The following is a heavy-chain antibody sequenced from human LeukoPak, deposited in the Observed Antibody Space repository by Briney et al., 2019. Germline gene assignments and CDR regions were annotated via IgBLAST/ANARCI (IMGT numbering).Heavy chain of an antibody. J-gene: IGHJ4*02. V-gene: IGHV3-53*01. CDR2: FYRGGNT. CDR3: ARVVQRGYSYGLQLDY. Sequence: GGSLRLSCAVSGFTVSSGHMHWVRQASGQGLEWVATFYRGGNTYHADSVKGRLTVSRDNLKNTVSLQMDSLRAEDTAVYYCARVVQRGYSYGLQLDYWGQGTLVTVSS. CDR1: GFTVSSGH. D-gene: IGHD5-18*01.